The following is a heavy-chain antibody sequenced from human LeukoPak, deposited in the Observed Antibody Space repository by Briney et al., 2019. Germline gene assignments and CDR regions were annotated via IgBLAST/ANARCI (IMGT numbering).Heavy chain of an antibody. CDR1: GFTFSSYR. Sequence: GGSLRLSCAASGFTFSSYRMNWVRQAPGKGLEWVSYISSSSSTIYYADSVKGRFTISRDNSKNTLYLQMNSLRAEDTAVYYCAKALQQWLYDFDYWGQGTLVTVSS. CDR3: AKALQQWLYDFDY. J-gene: IGHJ4*02. CDR2: ISSSSSTI. V-gene: IGHV3-48*01. D-gene: IGHD6-19*01.